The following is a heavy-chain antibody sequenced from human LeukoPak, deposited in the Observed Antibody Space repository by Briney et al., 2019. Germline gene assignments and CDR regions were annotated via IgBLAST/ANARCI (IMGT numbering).Heavy chain of an antibody. V-gene: IGHV3-9*01. CDR2: ISWNSGSI. D-gene: IGHD6-13*01. CDR1: GFTFDDYA. Sequence: GGSLRLSCSASGFTFDDYAMHWVRQAPGKGLEWVSGISWNSGSIGYADSVKGRFTISRDNAKNSLYLQMNSLRAEDTALYYCARAEGAAAGRKLGHYFDYWGQGTLVTVSS. CDR3: ARAEGAAAGRKLGHYFDY. J-gene: IGHJ4*02.